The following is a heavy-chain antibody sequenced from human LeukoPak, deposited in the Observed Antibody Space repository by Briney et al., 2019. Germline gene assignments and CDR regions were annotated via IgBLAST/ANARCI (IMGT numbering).Heavy chain of an antibody. CDR1: GFTFSTYA. CDR2: ISSGGTTI. J-gene: IGHJ3*02. D-gene: IGHD3-22*01. CDR3: ARDHDSSGFDAFDI. Sequence: PGGSLRLSCAASGFTFSTYAVNWVRQAPGKGLEWVSYISSGGTTIFYADSVKGRFTISRDNAKNSLYLQMNSLRAEDTAVYYCARDHDSSGFDAFDIWGQGTMVTVSS. V-gene: IGHV3-48*03.